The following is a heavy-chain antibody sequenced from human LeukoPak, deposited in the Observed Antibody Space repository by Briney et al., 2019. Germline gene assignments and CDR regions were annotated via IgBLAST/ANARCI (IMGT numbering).Heavy chain of an antibody. CDR3: AKANYCSSTSRRRTLSEYFQH. J-gene: IGHJ1*01. CDR2: ISGSGGST. Sequence: GGSLRLSCAASGFTFSGYAMSWVRQAPGKGLEWVSAISGSGGSTYYADSVKGRFTISRDNSKNTLYLQMNSLRAEDTAVYYCAKANYCSSTSRRRTLSEYFQHWGQGTLVTVSS. D-gene: IGHD2-2*01. V-gene: IGHV3-23*01. CDR1: GFTFSGYA.